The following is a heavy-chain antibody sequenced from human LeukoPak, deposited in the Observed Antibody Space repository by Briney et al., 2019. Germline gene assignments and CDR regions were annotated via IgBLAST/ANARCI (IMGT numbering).Heavy chain of an antibody. V-gene: IGHV1-2*02. CDR3: ARDEYGSGSLNVY. J-gene: IGHJ4*02. CDR2: INPNSGGT. CDR1: GYTFTGYY. D-gene: IGHD3-10*01. Sequence: ASVKVSCKASGYTFTGYYMHWVRQAPGQGLEWMGWINPNSGGTNYAQKFQGRVTMTRDTSISTAYMELSRLRSDDTAVYYCARDEYGSGSLNVYWGQGTLVTVSS.